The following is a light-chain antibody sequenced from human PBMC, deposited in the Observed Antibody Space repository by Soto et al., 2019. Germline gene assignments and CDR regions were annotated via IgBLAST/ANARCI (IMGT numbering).Light chain of an antibody. CDR2: GAS. CDR3: QQYGGSPIT. V-gene: IGKV3-20*01. J-gene: IGKJ5*01. CDR1: QSVTTR. Sequence: IVLTQSPGTLSLSPGERVTLSCRASQSVTTRLAWYQHKPGQAPRLLMPGASSRASGVPVRFSGSGSGTDFTLTISRLEPEDFALYYCQQYGGSPITFGLGTRLEIK.